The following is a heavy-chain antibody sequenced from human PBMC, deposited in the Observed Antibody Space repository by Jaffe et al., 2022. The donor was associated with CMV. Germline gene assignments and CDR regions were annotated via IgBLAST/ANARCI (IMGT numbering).Heavy chain of an antibody. J-gene: IGHJ4*02. CDR1: GGSISSSSYY. Sequence: QLQLQESGPGLVKPSETLSLTCTVSGGSISSSSYYWGWIRQPPGKGLEWIGSIYYSGSTYYNPSLKSRVTISVDTSKNQFSLKLSSVTAADTAVYYCARHPADDSGSYYPPGYWGQGTLVTVSS. D-gene: IGHD1-26*01. CDR2: IYYSGST. V-gene: IGHV4-39*01. CDR3: ARHPADDSGSYYPPGY.